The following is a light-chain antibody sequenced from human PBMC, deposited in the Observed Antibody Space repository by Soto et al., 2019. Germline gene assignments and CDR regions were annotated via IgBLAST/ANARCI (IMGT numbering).Light chain of an antibody. V-gene: IGKV1-39*01. CDR1: QTITTF. J-gene: IGKJ1*01. CDR3: QESETTQWA. CDR2: AAS. Sequence: IQMTHSPSSLSASVGDRVTITFRASQTITTFLNWYQQKEGKAPKLLIYAASRLQSGVPSRFSGSGSGTDFSLTISSLQPEDVATYYCQESETTQWAFGQGTKVDIK.